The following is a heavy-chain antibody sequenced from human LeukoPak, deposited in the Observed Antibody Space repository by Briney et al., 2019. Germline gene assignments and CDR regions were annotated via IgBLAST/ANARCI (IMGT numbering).Heavy chain of an antibody. D-gene: IGHD5-12*01. CDR1: GFTFSSYE. V-gene: IGHV3-48*03. CDR3: ARTLNIVATIDAFDI. J-gene: IGHJ3*02. Sequence: PGGSLRLSCAASGFTFSSYEMNWVRQAPGKGLEWVSYISSSGSTIYYADSVKGRFTISRDNAKNSLYLQMNSLRAEDTAVYYCARTLNIVATIDAFDIWGQGTMVTVSS. CDR2: ISSSGSTI.